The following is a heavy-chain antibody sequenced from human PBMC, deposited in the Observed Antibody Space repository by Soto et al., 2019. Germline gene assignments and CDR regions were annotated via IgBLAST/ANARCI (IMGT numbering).Heavy chain of an antibody. CDR1: GFTFSSYG. Sequence: QVQLVESGGGVVQPGRSLRLSCAASGFTFSSYGMHWVRQAPGKGLEWVAVIWYDGSNKYYADSVKGRFTISRDNSKNTLYLQMNSLRAEDTAVYYCASEYCSGGSCYDYGMDVWGQGTTVTVSS. D-gene: IGHD2-15*01. V-gene: IGHV3-33*01. CDR2: IWYDGSNK. J-gene: IGHJ6*02. CDR3: ASEYCSGGSCYDYGMDV.